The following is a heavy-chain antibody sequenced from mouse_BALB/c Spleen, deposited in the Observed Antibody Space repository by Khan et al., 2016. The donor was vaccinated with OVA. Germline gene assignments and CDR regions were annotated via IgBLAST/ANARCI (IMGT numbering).Heavy chain of an antibody. CDR2: VSTGGSYT. J-gene: IGHJ3*01. Sequence: EVQLVESGGDLVKPGGSLKLSCAASGFTFSTYGMSWVRQAPDKRLEWFATVSTGGSYTYYPDSLKGRFTITRDNSKNTLYLQMSGLTSEDTAMFYYTRTAYWDGSEGFAYWGQGTLVTVSA. CDR1: GFTFSTYG. CDR3: TRTAYWDGSEGFAY. D-gene: IGHD1-1*01. V-gene: IGHV5-6*01.